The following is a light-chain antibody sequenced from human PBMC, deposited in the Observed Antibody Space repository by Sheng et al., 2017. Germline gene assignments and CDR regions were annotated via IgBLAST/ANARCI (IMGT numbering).Light chain of an antibody. CDR3: QHYKTYPLT. V-gene: IGKV1-9*01. CDR2: AAS. Sequence: DIQLTQSPSFLSASVGDRVTITCRASQGISSYLAWYQQKPGKAPKFLIYAASTLQGGVPSRFSGSGSGTEFTLTISSLQPEDFATYYCQHYKTYPLTFGGGTKVEIK. CDR1: QGISSY. J-gene: IGKJ4*01.